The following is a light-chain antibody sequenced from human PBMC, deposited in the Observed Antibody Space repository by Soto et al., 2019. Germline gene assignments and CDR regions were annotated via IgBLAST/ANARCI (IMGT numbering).Light chain of an antibody. CDR1: QSISSW. Sequence: DIQMTQSPSTLSASVGDRVTITCRASQSISSWLAWYQQKPGKAPKLLIYKASSLESGVPSRFSGSGSGTEFSLTISSLQPDDFATYYCQQDNSYSYTCGQGTKPEIK. CDR3: QQDNSYSYT. J-gene: IGKJ2*01. CDR2: KAS. V-gene: IGKV1-5*03.